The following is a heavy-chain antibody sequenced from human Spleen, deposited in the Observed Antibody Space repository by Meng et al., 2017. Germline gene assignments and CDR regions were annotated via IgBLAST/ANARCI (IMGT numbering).Heavy chain of an antibody. Sequence: ASVKVSCKASGYTFTRFGITWVRQAPGQGLEWMGIINPSGGSTSYAQKFQGRVTMTRDTSTSTVYMELRSLRSDDTAVYYCARDSHSGWELLVGLDYWGQGTLVTVSS. J-gene: IGHJ4*02. V-gene: IGHV1-46*01. CDR3: ARDSHSGWELLVGLDY. CDR2: INPSGGST. CDR1: GYTFTRFG. D-gene: IGHD1-26*01.